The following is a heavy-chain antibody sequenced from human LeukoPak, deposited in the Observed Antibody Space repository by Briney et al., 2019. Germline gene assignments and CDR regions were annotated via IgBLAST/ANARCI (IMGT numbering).Heavy chain of an antibody. Sequence: SVKVSCKASGGTFSSYAISWVRQAPGQGLEWMGRIIPILGIANYAQKFQGRVTITAEKSTSTAYMELSSLRSEDTAVYYCAREKGGYDSSGHVDYWGQGTLVTVSS. D-gene: IGHD3-22*01. CDR1: GGTFSSYA. CDR2: IIPILGIA. V-gene: IGHV1-69*04. J-gene: IGHJ4*02. CDR3: AREKGGYDSSGHVDY.